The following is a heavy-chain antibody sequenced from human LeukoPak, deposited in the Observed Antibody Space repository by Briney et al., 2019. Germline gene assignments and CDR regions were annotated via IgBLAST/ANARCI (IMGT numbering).Heavy chain of an antibody. J-gene: IGHJ4*02. D-gene: IGHD3-3*01. V-gene: IGHV1-8*03. CDR2: MNPNSGNT. Sequence: ASVKVSCKASGYTFTSYDINWVRQATGQGLEWMGWMNPNSGNTGYAQKFQGRVTITRDTSISTAYVELSSLRSEDTAVYYCARGPDDLAYWGQGTLVTVSS. CDR3: ARGPDDLAY. CDR1: GYTFTSYD.